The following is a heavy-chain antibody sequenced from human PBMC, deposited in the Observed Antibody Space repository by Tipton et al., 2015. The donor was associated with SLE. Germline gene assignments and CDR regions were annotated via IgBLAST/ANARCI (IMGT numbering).Heavy chain of an antibody. CDR1: GGSISRYY. Sequence: TLSLTCTVSGGSISRYYWSWIRQPPGKGLEWIGFISYSGTTDYNPSLKSRVTISLDTSEKQFSLSLNSVTAADTAVYYCARDEYRYDTTGYHLLGHFDFWGQGTLVTVSS. CDR2: ISYSGTT. CDR3: ARDEYRYDTTGYHLLGHFDF. J-gene: IGHJ4*02. V-gene: IGHV4-59*12. D-gene: IGHD3-22*01.